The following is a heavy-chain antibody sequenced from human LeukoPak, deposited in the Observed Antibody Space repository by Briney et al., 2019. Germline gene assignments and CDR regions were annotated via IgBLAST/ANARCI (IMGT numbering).Heavy chain of an antibody. V-gene: IGHV1-69*13. CDR2: IIPIFGTA. CDR3: ARGERLSQRVKWLSTYYYYYMDV. D-gene: IGHD3-22*01. Sequence: ASVKVSCKASGGTFSSYAISWVRQAPGQGLEWMGGIIPIFGTANYAQKFQGRVTITADESTSTAYMELSSLRSEDTAVYYCARGERLSQRVKWLSTYYYYYMDVWGKGTTVTISS. CDR1: GGTFSSYA. J-gene: IGHJ6*03.